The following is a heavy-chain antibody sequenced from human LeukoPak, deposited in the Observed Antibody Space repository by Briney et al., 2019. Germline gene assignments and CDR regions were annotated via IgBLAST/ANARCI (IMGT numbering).Heavy chain of an antibody. V-gene: IGHV4-34*01. D-gene: IGHD5-18*01. J-gene: IGHJ6*02. CDR3: ARDHLRGYSYGFKVYYYGMDV. Sequence: SGTLSLTCAVYGGSFSGYYWSWIRQPPGKGLEWIGEINHSGSTNYNPSLKSRVTISVDTSKNQFSLKLSSVTAADTAVYYCARDHLRGYSYGFKVYYYGMDVWGQGTTVTVSS. CDR2: INHSGST. CDR1: GGSFSGYY.